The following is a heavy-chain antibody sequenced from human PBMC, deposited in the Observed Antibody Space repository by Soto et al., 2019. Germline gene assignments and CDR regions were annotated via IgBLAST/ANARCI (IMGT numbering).Heavy chain of an antibody. V-gene: IGHV1-58*01. CDR1: GFTFTSSA. CDR2: IVVGSGNT. D-gene: IGHD3-10*01. J-gene: IGHJ4*02. Sequence: GASLKVSCKASGFTFTSSAVQWVRQARGQRLEWIGWIVVGSGNTNYAQKFQERVTITRDMSASTAYMELSSLRSEDTAVYYCAAGPGVRGDNMYYFDYWGQGTLVTVSS. CDR3: AAGPGVRGDNMYYFDY.